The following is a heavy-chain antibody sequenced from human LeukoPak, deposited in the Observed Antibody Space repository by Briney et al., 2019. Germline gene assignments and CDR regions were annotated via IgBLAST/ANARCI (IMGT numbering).Heavy chain of an antibody. D-gene: IGHD6-6*01. V-gene: IGHV4-39*07. J-gene: IGHJ4*02. CDR1: GGSISSSSYY. Sequence: SETLSLTCTVSGGSISSSSYYWGWIRQPPGKGLEWIGSIYYSGSTYYNPSLKSRVTISVDTSKNQFSLKLSSVTAADTAVYYCARDGSSSFYFFDYWGQGTLVTVSS. CDR3: ARDGSSSFYFFDY. CDR2: IYYSGST.